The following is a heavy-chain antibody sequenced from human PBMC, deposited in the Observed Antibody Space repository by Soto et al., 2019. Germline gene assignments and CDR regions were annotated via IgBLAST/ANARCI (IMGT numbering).Heavy chain of an antibody. Sequence: QVQLVQSGAEVKKPGSSVKVSCKASGGTFSSYAISWVRQAPGQGLEWMGGIIPIFGTANYAQKFQGRVTITADESTSTAYMELSSQRSEDTAVYYCATNLGYCSGGSCLGWFDLWGQGTLVTVSS. CDR2: IIPIFGTA. CDR1: GGTFSSYA. V-gene: IGHV1-69*01. CDR3: ATNLGYCSGGSCLGWFDL. J-gene: IGHJ5*02. D-gene: IGHD2-15*01.